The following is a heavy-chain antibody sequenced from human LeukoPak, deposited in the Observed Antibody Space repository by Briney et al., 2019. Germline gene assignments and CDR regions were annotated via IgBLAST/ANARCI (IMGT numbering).Heavy chain of an antibody. CDR3: ASGGYGSNWSFGD. D-gene: IGHD6-13*01. CDR2: IYPRDSDT. V-gene: IGHV5-51*01. CDR1: GYRFTSYW. Sequence: GESLKISCKGSGYRFTSYWIGWVRQMPGKGLEWMGIIYPRDSDTRYSPSFQGQVTISADKSISTAYLQWSSLKASDTAVYYCASGGYGSNWSFGDWGQGTLVTVSS. J-gene: IGHJ4*02.